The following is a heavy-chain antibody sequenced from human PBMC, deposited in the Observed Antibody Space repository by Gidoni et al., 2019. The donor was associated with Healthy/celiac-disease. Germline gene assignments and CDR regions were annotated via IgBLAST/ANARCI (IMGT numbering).Heavy chain of an antibody. V-gene: IGHV3-9*01. CDR2: ISWNSGSI. CDR3: ARGGGSYLAGYFDY. D-gene: IGHD1-26*01. CDR1: GFPFEDYA. Sequence: EVQLVESGGGLVQPGRSLRLSCAASGFPFEDYAMHWVRQAPVKGLEWVSGISWNSGSIGYADSVKGRFTISRDNAKNSLYLQMNSLRAEDTALYYCARGGGSYLAGYFDYWGQGTLVTVSS. J-gene: IGHJ4*02.